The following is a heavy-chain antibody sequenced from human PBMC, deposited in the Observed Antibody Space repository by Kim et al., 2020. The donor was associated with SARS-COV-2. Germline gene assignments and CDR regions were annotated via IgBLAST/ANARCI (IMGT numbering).Heavy chain of an antibody. CDR2: INGGADST. D-gene: IGHD3-10*01. CDR1: GFTFSDYT. Sequence: GGSLRLSCAASGFTFSDYTMTWVRQTPGKGLEWVSAINGGADSTSYADSVKGRFTISRDNSKNTVFLQMNGLRAEDTALYYCAKLHFYRSGSLGDWGQGTLVTVSS. CDR3: AKLHFYRSGSLGD. J-gene: IGHJ4*02. V-gene: IGHV3-23*01.